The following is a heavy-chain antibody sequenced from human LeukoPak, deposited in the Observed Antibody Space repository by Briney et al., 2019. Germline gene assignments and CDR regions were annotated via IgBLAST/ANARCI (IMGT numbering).Heavy chain of an antibody. D-gene: IGHD4-17*01. Sequence: PSETLSLTCAVYGGSFSGHYWTWIRQPPGKGLEWIGEISHSGTTNYNPSLRSRVTISGDRSRNQFSLKLSSVTAADTAVYYCAGLPVLTVSGPTGGLDVWGQGTTVTVSS. J-gene: IGHJ6*02. CDR3: AGLPVLTVSGPTGGLDV. V-gene: IGHV4-34*01. CDR1: GGSFSGHY. CDR2: ISHSGTT.